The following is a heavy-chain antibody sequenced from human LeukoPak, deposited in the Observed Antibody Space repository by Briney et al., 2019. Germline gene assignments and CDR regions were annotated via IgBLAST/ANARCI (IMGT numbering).Heavy chain of an antibody. Sequence: SVKVSCKAFGGTFSSYAISWVRQAPGQGLEWMGGIIPIFGTANYAQKFQGRVTITTDESTSTAYMELSSLRSEDTAVYYCARGYCSSTSCSPGGYWFDPWGQGTLVTVSS. CDR2: IIPIFGTA. J-gene: IGHJ5*02. CDR1: GGTFSSYA. V-gene: IGHV1-69*05. D-gene: IGHD2-2*01. CDR3: ARGYCSSTSCSPGGYWFDP.